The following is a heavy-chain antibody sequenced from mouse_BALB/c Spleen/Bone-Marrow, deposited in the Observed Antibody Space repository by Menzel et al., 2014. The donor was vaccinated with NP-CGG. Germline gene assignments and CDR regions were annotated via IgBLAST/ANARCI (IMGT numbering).Heavy chain of an antibody. CDR3: TNLGTY. CDR1: GYTFTSYW. D-gene: IGHD2-14*01. J-gene: IGHJ3*01. Sequence: QVQLKQSGAELVKPGASVKMSCKASGYTFTSYWMHWVKQRPGQGLEWIGAIDPSDNYTHYNQEFKGKATLTVDTSSSTAYIQLSILTSDDSAVYYCTNLGTYWRQGTLVTVSA. CDR2: IDPSDNYT. V-gene: IGHV1S127*01.